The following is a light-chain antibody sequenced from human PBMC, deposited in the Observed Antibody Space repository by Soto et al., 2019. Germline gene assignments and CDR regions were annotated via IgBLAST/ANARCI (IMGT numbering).Light chain of an antibody. V-gene: IGLV1-40*01. CDR1: SSNIGADYD. Sequence: QSVLTQPPSVSGAPGQRVTISCPGSSSNIGADYDVHWYQQLPGTTPKLLIYANTNRPSGVPDRFSGTKSGTSGSLAISGLQADDEADYYRQSDDSTLNGYVFGTGTKVTVL. CDR3: QSDDSTLNGYV. J-gene: IGLJ1*01. CDR2: ANT.